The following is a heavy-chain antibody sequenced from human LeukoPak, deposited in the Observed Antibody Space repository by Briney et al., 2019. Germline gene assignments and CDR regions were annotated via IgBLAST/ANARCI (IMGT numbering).Heavy chain of an antibody. CDR1: GGSFSGYY. Sequence: SETLSLTCAVYGGSFSGYYWSWIRRPPGKGLEWIGEINHSGSTNYNPSLKSRVTISVDTSKNQFSLKLSSVTAADTAVYYCATKETYYYDSSGYYSSWGQGTLVTVSS. J-gene: IGHJ5*02. D-gene: IGHD3-22*01. V-gene: IGHV4-34*01. CDR3: ATKETYYYDSSGYYSS. CDR2: INHSGST.